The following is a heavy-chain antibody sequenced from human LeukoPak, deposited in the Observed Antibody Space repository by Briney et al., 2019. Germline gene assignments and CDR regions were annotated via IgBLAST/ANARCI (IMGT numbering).Heavy chain of an antibody. V-gene: IGHV3-21*01. D-gene: IGHD3-22*01. Sequence: GGSLRLSCAASGFTFSSFTMNWVRQAPGKGLEWVSSISSSSSYIYSADSVKGRFTISRDNAKNSLYLQMNSLRAEDTAVYYCARLYDGSAYHADHFDYWGQGTLVIVSS. CDR2: ISSSSSYI. CDR3: ARLYDGSAYHADHFDY. CDR1: GFTFSSFT. J-gene: IGHJ4*02.